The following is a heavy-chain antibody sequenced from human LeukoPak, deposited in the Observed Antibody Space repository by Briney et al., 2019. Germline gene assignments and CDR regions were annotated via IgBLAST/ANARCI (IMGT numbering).Heavy chain of an antibody. CDR1: GFTFDDYA. CDR3: ARVRSSGSPLDY. D-gene: IGHD3-22*01. CDR2: TSWNSGSI. V-gene: IGHV3-9*01. Sequence: GRSLRLSCAASGFTFDDYAMHWVRQAPGKGLEWVSGTSWNSGSIGYADSVKGRFTISRDNAKNSLYLQMNSLRAEDTALYYCARVRSSGSPLDYWGQGTLVTVSS. J-gene: IGHJ4*02.